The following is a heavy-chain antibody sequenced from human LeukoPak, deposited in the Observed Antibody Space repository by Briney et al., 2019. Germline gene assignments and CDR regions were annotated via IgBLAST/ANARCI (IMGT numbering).Heavy chain of an antibody. Sequence: SETLSLTCIVSGASISSTSYYWSWIRQPAGKGLEWIGSIYYSGSTYYNPSLKSRVTISVDTSKNQFSLKLSSVTAADTAVYYCARDRGGLSSSSWYFNSVNWFDPWGQGTLVTVSS. CDR2: IYYSGST. J-gene: IGHJ5*02. V-gene: IGHV4-39*07. CDR1: GASISSTSYY. D-gene: IGHD6-13*01. CDR3: ARDRGGLSSSSWYFNSVNWFDP.